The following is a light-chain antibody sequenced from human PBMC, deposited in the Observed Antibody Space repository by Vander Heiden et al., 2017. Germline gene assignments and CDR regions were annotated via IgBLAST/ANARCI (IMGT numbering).Light chain of an antibody. CDR2: KAS. J-gene: IGKJ1*01. Sequence: DIQMTQSPSTLSASVGDRVTITCRVSQSISTWLAWYQKKPGKAPKLLIYKASSLESGVPSRFSGSGSGTEFTLTISSLQPDEFETYYCQQYDSYKTFGQGTKVEIK. V-gene: IGKV1-5*03. CDR3: QQYDSYKT. CDR1: QSISTW.